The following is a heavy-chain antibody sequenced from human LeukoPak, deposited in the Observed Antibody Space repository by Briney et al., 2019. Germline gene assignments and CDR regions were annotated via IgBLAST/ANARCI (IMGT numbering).Heavy chain of an antibody. D-gene: IGHD6-6*01. CDR1: GGSISSSSYY. V-gene: IGHV4-39*07. J-gene: IGHJ4*02. CDR2: IYYSGST. CDR3: ARGPQTNSIAARDFDY. Sequence: PSETLSLTCTVSGGSISSSSYYWGWIRQPPGTGLEWIGSIYYSGSTYYNPSLKSRVTISVDTSKNQFSLKLSSVTAADTAVYYCARGPQTNSIAARDFDYWGQGTLVTVSS.